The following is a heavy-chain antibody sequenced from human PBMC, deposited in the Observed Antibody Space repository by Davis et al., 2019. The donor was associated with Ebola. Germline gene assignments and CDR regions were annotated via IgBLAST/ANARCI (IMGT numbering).Heavy chain of an antibody. D-gene: IGHD3-9*01. CDR3: ARDLYDILTGHVNWFDP. Sequence: MPSETLSLTCAVPGGSISSSNWWSWVRPPPGKGLEWIGEIYHCGSTNYNPSLKSRVTISVDKSKNQFSLNLNSVTAADTAVYYCARDLYDILTGHVNWFDPWGQGILVTVSS. CDR2: IYHCGST. CDR1: GGSISSSNW. V-gene: IGHV4-4*02. J-gene: IGHJ5*02.